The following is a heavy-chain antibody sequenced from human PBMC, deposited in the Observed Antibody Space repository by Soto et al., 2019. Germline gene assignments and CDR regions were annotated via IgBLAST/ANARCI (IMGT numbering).Heavy chain of an antibody. CDR1: GDTFIGYY. CDR2: INPNSGDT. CDR3: AREGGYCSGGSCFDY. V-gene: IGHV1-2*04. J-gene: IGHJ4*02. Sequence: ASVKVSCKPSGDTFIGYYMHWVRQAPGQGLEWMGWINPNSGDTKYAQKFRGWVTMTRDTSVSTAYMELSRLKSDDTAVYYCAREGGYCSGGSCFDYWGQGTLVTVSS. D-gene: IGHD2-15*01.